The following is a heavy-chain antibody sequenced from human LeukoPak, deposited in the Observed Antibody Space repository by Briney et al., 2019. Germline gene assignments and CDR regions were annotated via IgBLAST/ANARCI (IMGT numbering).Heavy chain of an antibody. V-gene: IGHV3-23*01. CDR2: ISGSGGST. CDR1: GFTFSSYG. CDR3: ARELLWFGEPGVDY. Sequence: GGSLRLSCAASGFTFSSYGMSWVRQAPGKGLEGVSAISGSGGSTYYADSVKGRFTISRDNSKNTLYLQMNSLRAEDTAVYYCARELLWFGEPGVDYWGQGTLVTVSS. J-gene: IGHJ4*02. D-gene: IGHD3-10*01.